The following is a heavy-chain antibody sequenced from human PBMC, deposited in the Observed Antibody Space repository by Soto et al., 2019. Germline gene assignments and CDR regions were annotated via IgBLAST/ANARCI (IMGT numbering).Heavy chain of an antibody. CDR2: ISTNSSYI. V-gene: IGHV3-21*01. CDR3: TTLHDFY. CDR1: GFTFSNYN. J-gene: IGHJ4*01. Sequence: GGSLRLSCAASGFTFSNYNMNWLRQAPGKGLEWVSSISTNSSYIYYADSVKGRFSISRDNAKNSLYLQMNSLRADDTAVYYCTTLHDFYWGHGTLVTVSS. D-gene: IGHD1-1*01.